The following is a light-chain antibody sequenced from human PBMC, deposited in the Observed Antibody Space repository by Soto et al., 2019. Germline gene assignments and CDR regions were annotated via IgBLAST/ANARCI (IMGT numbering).Light chain of an antibody. J-gene: IGLJ2*01. CDR1: SSDVGGYNY. Sequence: QSALTQPRSVSGSPGQSVTISCTGTSSDVGGYNYVSWYQQHPGKAPKLIIYAVSGRPSGVPDRFSGSKSGNTASLTISGLQADDEADYYCCSYAGYYTLVFGGGTRSPS. V-gene: IGLV2-11*01. CDR3: CSYAGYYTLV. CDR2: AVS.